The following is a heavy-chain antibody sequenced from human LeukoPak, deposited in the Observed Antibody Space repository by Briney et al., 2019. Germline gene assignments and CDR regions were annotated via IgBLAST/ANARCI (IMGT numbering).Heavy chain of an antibody. CDR2: ISSSSTYT. J-gene: IGHJ6*01. CDR1: GFTFSDYY. Sequence: GGSLRLSCAASGFTFSDYYMSWIRQAPGKGLEWVSYISSSSTYTSYADSVKGRFTISRDDSKTTVYLLMNSLRAEDTAVYYCAREVAPLYFHYGMDVWGEGTTVTVSS. CDR3: AREVAPLYFHYGMDV. D-gene: IGHD2-21*01. V-gene: IGHV3-11*06.